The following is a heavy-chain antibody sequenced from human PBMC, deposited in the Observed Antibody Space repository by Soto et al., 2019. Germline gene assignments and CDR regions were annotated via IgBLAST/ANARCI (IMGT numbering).Heavy chain of an antibody. Sequence: PGVSLRHSFAASGFTFSSYGMHWVRQAPGKGLEWVAVISYDGSNKYYADSVKGRFTISRDNSKNTLYLQMNSLRAEDTAVYYCARDRYYYDNSGRGRFDPWGQGT. CDR2: ISYDGSNK. J-gene: IGHJ5*02. D-gene: IGHD3-22*01. CDR3: ARDRYYYDNSGRGRFDP. V-gene: IGHV3-30-3*01. CDR1: GFTFSSYG.